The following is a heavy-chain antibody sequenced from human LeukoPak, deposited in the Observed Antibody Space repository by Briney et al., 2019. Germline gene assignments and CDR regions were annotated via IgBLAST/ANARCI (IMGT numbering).Heavy chain of an antibody. J-gene: IGHJ4*02. CDR3: AKTMSPYYYDSSGF. Sequence: GGSLRLSCAASGFTFSSYGTHWVRQAPGKGLEWVAFIRYDGSNKYYADSVKGRFTISRDNSKNTLYLQMNSLRAEDTAVYYCAKTMSPYYYDSSGFWGQGTLVTVSS. CDR1: GFTFSSYG. D-gene: IGHD3-22*01. CDR2: IRYDGSNK. V-gene: IGHV3-30*02.